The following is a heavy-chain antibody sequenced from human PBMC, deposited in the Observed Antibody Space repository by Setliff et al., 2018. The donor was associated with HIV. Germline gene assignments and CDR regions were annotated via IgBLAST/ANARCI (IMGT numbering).Heavy chain of an antibody. D-gene: IGHD3-9*01. Sequence: ASVKVSCKASGYSFINYGISWVRQAPGQGLEWMGWISAYNGNTNYAPRLLGRVTLTTDTSTSTAYMELRSLSSDDTAVYFCARARLQGIVTAVGPRDNCLDPWGQGTRVTVSS. CDR2: ISAYNGNT. J-gene: IGHJ5*02. V-gene: IGHV1-18*01. CDR3: ARARLQGIVTAVGPRDNCLDP. CDR1: GYSFINYG.